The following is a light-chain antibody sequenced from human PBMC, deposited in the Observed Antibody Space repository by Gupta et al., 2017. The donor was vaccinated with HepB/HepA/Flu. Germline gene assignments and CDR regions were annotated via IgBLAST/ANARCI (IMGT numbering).Light chain of an antibody. V-gene: IGLV3-1*01. CDR2: QNT. Sequence: SYEVTQPPSVSVSPGQTASLTCSGDKLGDKYSFWYQQKPGQSPILVIYQNTKRPPGLPERFSGSNSGNTATLTISGTQAMDEAYYYCQTWDSSTVVFGGGTKMTVL. J-gene: IGLJ3*02. CDR3: QTWDSSTVV. CDR1: KLGDKY.